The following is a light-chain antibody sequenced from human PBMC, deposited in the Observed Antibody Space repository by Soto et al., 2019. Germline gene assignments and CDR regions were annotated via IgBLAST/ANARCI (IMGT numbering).Light chain of an antibody. CDR1: QSVSSSY. J-gene: IGKJ4*01. Sequence: EIVLTQSPGTLSLSPGERATLSCRASQSVSSSYLAWYQQKPGQAPRLLIYGASSRATGIPDRFSGSGSGTDITLTTSRLAPEDFAVYYCQQYGSAPTFGGGTKVYIK. CDR3: QQYGSAPT. CDR2: GAS. V-gene: IGKV3-20*01.